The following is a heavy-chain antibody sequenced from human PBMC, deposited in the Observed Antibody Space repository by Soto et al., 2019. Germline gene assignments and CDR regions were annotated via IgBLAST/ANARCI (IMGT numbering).Heavy chain of an antibody. Sequence: SETLSLTCTVSNGSISSHYWSWIRQPPGKGLEWIGYIYSSGSTIYSPSLKSRVTISVDTSKNQFSLKLSSVTAADTAVYYCARTNSGYDDYWGQGTLVTVSS. CDR3: ARTNSGYDDY. V-gene: IGHV4-59*11. J-gene: IGHJ4*02. CDR1: NGSISSHY. D-gene: IGHD5-12*01. CDR2: IYSSGST.